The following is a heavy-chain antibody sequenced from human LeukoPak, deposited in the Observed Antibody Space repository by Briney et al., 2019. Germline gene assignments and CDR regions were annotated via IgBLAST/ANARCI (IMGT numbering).Heavy chain of an antibody. Sequence: AASVKVSCKASGGTFSSYAISWVRQAPGQGLEWMGGIIPIFGTANYAQKFQGRVTITADESTSTAYMKLSSLRSEDTAAYYCARSRREYYYDSSGYYTNWFDPWGQGTLVTVSS. J-gene: IGHJ5*02. CDR3: ARSRREYYYDSSGYYTNWFDP. CDR1: GGTFSSYA. D-gene: IGHD3-22*01. CDR2: IIPIFGTA. V-gene: IGHV1-69*13.